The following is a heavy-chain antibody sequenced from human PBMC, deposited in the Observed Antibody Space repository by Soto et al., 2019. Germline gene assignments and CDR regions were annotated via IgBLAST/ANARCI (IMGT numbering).Heavy chain of an antibody. Sequence: PGGSLRLSCAVSGFTVSNNYMSWVRQAPGKGLEGVSVIYSGGYTAYGDSVKGRFTISRDNAKNTLYLQMNSLRAEDTAVYYCAKDRGRPDAFNIWGQGTMVTVSS. J-gene: IGHJ3*02. CDR2: IYSGGYT. V-gene: IGHV3-53*01. CDR3: AKDRGRPDAFNI. CDR1: GFTVSNNY. D-gene: IGHD3-10*01.